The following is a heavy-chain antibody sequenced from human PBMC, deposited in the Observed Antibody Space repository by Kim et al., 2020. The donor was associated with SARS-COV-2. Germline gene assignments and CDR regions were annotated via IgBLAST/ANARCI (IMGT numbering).Heavy chain of an antibody. CDR2: IYHSGST. Sequence: SETLSLTCTVSGYSISSGYYWGWIRQPPGKGLEWIGSIYHSGSTYYNPSLKSRVTISVDTSKNQFSLKLSSVTAADTAVYYCARRGGEQWLATFDYWGQG. D-gene: IGHD6-19*01. J-gene: IGHJ4*02. CDR1: GYSISSGYY. V-gene: IGHV4-38-2*02. CDR3: ARRGGEQWLATFDY.